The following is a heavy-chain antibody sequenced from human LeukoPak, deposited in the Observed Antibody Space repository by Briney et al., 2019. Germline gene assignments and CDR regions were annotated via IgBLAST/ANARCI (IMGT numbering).Heavy chain of an antibody. Sequence: GESLKISCKGSGYSFTSYWIGWVRQMPGKGLEWMGIIYPGDSDTIYSPSFQGQLPISADKSISTAYLQWSSLKAWDTAMYYCAGHVDTATPVDYWGQGTLVTVSS. V-gene: IGHV5-51*01. CDR3: AGHVDTATPVDY. CDR1: GYSFTSYW. CDR2: IYPGDSDT. D-gene: IGHD5-18*01. J-gene: IGHJ4*02.